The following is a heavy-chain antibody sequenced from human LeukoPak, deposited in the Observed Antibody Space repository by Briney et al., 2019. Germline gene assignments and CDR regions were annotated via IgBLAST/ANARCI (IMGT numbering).Heavy chain of an antibody. V-gene: IGHV4-39*01. J-gene: IGHJ4*02. CDR1: LVSITSSTYY. Sequence: NPSETLSLTCTVSLVSITSSTYYWGWIRQPPGKGLEWIGSIYYSGSTYYNPSLKSRVTISVDTSKNQFSLKLISVTAADTAVYYCSRTSIVGARGSFGYWGQGTLVTVSS. CDR3: SRTSIVGARGSFGY. CDR2: IYYSGST. D-gene: IGHD1-26*01.